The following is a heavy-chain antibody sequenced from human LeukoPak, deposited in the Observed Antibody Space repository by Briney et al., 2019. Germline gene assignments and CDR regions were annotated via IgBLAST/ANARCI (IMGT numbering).Heavy chain of an antibody. CDR3: ARVGYDSSGYYSLFDS. D-gene: IGHD3-22*01. Sequence: PSETLSLTCTVSGGSLSSGGYYWSWIRQPPGKGLEWIGYIYYSGNTNYNPSLKSRVTISVDTSKNQFSLKLSSVTAADTAVYYCARVGYDSSGYYSLFDSWGQGTLVTVSS. J-gene: IGHJ4*02. V-gene: IGHV4-61*08. CDR1: GGSLSSGGYY. CDR2: IYYSGNT.